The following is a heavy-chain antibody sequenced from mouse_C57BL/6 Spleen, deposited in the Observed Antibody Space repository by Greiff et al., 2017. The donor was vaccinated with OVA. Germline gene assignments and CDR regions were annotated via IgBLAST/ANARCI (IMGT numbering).Heavy chain of an antibody. CDR3: ARDHDGLVDY. J-gene: IGHJ2*01. D-gene: IGHD2-3*01. CDR2: INYDGSST. V-gene: IGHV5-16*01. Sequence: EVHLVESEGGLVKPGSSMKLSCTASGFTFSDSYMAWVRQVPEKGLEWVANINYDGSSTYYLDSLKSRFIISRDNAKNILNLQMISLKSEYTATYYCARDHDGLVDYWGQGTTLTVSS. CDR1: GFTFSDSY.